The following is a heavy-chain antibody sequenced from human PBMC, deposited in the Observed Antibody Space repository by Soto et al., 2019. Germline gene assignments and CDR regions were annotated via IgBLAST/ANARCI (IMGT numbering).Heavy chain of an antibody. CDR2: ISSSSSTI. Sequence: RGALSLSCAASGFTFSSYSMNSVRQAPGKGLEWVSYISSSSSTIYYADSVKGRFTISRDNAKNSLYLQMNSLRDEDTAVYYYARVPDVDTAMGYAHYGMDLWCPATALTV. V-gene: IGHV3-48*02. CDR3: ARVPDVDTAMGYAHYGMDL. CDR1: GFTFSSYS. D-gene: IGHD5-18*01. J-gene: IGHJ6*02.